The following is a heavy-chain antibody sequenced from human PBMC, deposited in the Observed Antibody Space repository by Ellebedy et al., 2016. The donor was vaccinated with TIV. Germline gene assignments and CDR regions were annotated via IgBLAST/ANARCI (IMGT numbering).Heavy chain of an antibody. D-gene: IGHD4-23*01. CDR2: IYYSGST. CDR3: ARQGFGGHFDY. J-gene: IGHJ4*02. CDR1: GGSISSYY. Sequence: MPSETLSLTCTVSGGSISSYYWSWIRQPPGKGLEWIGYIYYSGSTNYNPSLKSRVTISVDTFKNQFSLKLSSVTAADTAVYYCARQGFGGHFDYWGQGTLVTVSS. V-gene: IGHV4-59*08.